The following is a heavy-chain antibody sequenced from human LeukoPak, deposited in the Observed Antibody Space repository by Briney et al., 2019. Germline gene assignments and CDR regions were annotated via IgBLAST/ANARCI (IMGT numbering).Heavy chain of an antibody. J-gene: IGHJ5*02. D-gene: IGHD3-10*01. CDR3: ATGNLRGVSNWFDP. CDR2: FDPEDGET. V-gene: IGHV1-24*01. Sequence: ASVKVSCKVSGYTLTELSMHWVRQAPGKGLEWVGGFDPEDGETIYAQKFQGRVTMTEDTSTDTAYMELSSLRSEDTAVYYCATGNLRGVSNWFDPWGQGTLVTVSS. CDR1: GYTLTELS.